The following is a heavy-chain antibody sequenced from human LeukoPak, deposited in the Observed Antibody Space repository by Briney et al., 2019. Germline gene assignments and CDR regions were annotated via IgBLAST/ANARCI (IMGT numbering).Heavy chain of an antibody. V-gene: IGHV4-59*12. CDR3: AREVRPTVTSHFDY. CDR1: GGSISSYY. CDR2: IYYSGST. D-gene: IGHD4-17*01. J-gene: IGHJ4*02. Sequence: SETLSLTCTVSGGSISSYYWSWFRQPPGKGLEGIGYIYYSGSTNYNPSLKSRVTISVDTSKNQFSLKLSSVTAADTAVYYCAREVRPTVTSHFDYWGQGTLVTVSS.